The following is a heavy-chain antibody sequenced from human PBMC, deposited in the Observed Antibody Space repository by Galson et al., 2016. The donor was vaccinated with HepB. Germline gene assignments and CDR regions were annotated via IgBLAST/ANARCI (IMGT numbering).Heavy chain of an antibody. CDR1: GDSVYNNGAA. D-gene: IGHD3-10*01. CDR3: ARAVMLGRGMDV. V-gene: IGHV6-1*01. J-gene: IGHJ6*02. CDR2: TFYRSTWEN. Sequence: CAISGDSVYNNGAAWVWIRQSPSRGREWLGRTFYRSTWENHYAGSVKNRITISPNTSRNQFSLHLNSVTPEDRAVYYCARAVMLGRGMDVWGQGTTVTVSS.